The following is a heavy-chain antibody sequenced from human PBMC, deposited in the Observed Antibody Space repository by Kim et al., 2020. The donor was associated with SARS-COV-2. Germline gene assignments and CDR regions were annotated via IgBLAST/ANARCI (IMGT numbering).Heavy chain of an antibody. J-gene: IGHJ4*02. V-gene: IGHV4-34*01. D-gene: IGHD1-26*01. Sequence: SETLSLTCAVYGGSFSGYYWSWIRQPPGKGLEWIGEINHSGSTSYNPSLKSRVTISVDTSKNQFSLKLSSVTAADTAVYYCARVGPYGTEDYWGQGTLVTVSS. CDR3: ARVGPYGTEDY. CDR2: INHSGST. CDR1: GGSFSGYY.